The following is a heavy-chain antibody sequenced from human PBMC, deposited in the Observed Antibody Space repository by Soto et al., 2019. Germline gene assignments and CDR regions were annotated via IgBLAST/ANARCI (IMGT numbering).Heavy chain of an antibody. D-gene: IGHD3-10*01. CDR1: GFTFSNYT. J-gene: IGHJ6*02. CDR3: AKDRGRGSPVSGGMDV. V-gene: IGHV3-21*01. CDR2: ISRSSNHI. Sequence: EVQLVEPGGGLVKPGGSLRLSCAASGFTFSNYTLNWVRQAPGKGLEWVSIISRSSNHIYYADSVKGRFTVSRDNAENSLYLQMNSLRAEDTAVYYCAKDRGRGSPVSGGMDVWGQGTTVTVSS.